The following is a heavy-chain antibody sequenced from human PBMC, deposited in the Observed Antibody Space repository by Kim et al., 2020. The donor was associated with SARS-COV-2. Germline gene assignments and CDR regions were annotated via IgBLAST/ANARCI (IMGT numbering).Heavy chain of an antibody. CDR2: ISYDGSNK. D-gene: IGHD3-10*01. CDR3: ARDRPYYYGSGSLSLLGMDV. J-gene: IGHJ6*02. CDR1: GFIFSSYG. Sequence: GGSLRLSCAASGFIFSSYGMHWVRQAPGKGLEWVAVISYDGSNKYYADSVKGRFTISRDNSKNTLYLQMNSLRAEDTAVYYCARDRPYYYGSGSLSLLGMDVWGQGTTVTVSS. V-gene: IGHV3-33*05.